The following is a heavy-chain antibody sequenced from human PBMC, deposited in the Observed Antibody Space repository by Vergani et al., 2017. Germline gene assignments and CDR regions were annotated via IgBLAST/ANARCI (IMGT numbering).Heavy chain of an antibody. CDR1: GFTFNSYA. V-gene: IGHV3-23*01. CDR2: INNNGGST. Sequence: QLLESGGGLIQPGGSLRLSCAASGFTFNSYAMTWVRQAPGKGLEWVSGINNNGGSTYYADSVKGRFTISRDDSKNTLYLQMTDLRAEDTATYYCAKVCGSTSCPYGGGAFDVWGHGTMVTVSS. D-gene: IGHD2-2*01. J-gene: IGHJ3*01. CDR3: AKVCGSTSCPYGGGAFDV.